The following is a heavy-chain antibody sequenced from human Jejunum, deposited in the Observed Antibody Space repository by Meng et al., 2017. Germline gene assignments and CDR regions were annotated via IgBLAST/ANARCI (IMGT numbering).Heavy chain of an antibody. CDR1: GFIFSNYA. D-gene: IGHD3-10*01. CDR3: AKDRSVRGIIDSQDY. J-gene: IGHJ4*02. CDR2: IITSGGST. V-gene: IGHV3-23*01. Sequence: EVELLGSGGGLVQPGGSLRLSCAASGFIFSNYAMSWVRQAPGRGLEWVSIITSGGSTYYEDSVKGRFTISRDNLRSMLYLQMNSLRAEDTAIYYCAKDRSVRGIIDSQDYWGQGTLVTVSS.